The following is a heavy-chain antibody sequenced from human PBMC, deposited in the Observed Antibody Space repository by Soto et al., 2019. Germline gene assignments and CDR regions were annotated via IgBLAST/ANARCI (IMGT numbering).Heavy chain of an antibody. D-gene: IGHD6-19*01. CDR2: ISSSSYI. Sequence: GGSLRLSCAASGFTFSNYSMNWVRQAPGKGLEWVSSISSSSYIYYADSVKGRFTISRDNAKNSLYLQMNSLRAEDTAVYYCARDRNTGIAVDDAFDIWGQGTMVTVSS. CDR3: ARDRNTGIAVDDAFDI. V-gene: IGHV3-21*01. CDR1: GFTFSNYS. J-gene: IGHJ3*02.